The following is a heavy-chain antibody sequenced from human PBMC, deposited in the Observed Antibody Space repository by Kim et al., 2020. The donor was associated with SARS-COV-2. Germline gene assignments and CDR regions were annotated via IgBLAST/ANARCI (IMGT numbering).Heavy chain of an antibody. V-gene: IGHV1-69*13. J-gene: IGHJ6*02. CDR2: IIPIFGTA. CDR1: GGTFSSYA. D-gene: IGHD3-3*01. Sequence: SVKVSCKASGGTFSSYAISWVRQAPGQGLEWMGGIIPIFGTANYAQKFQGRVTITADESTSTAYMELSSLRSEDTAVYYCAARWGRTYYGFWSGYVPGDYYYYYGMDVWGQGTTVTVSS. CDR3: AARWGRTYYGFWSGYVPGDYYYYYGMDV.